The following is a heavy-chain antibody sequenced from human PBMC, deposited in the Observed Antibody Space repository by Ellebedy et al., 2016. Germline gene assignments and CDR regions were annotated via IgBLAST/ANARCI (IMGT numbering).Heavy chain of an antibody. CDR3: ARGRGDSTNYYAGFWFDP. CDR1: GGSISGYS. Sequence: GSLRLSCTVSGGSISGYSWSWIRQSPGKGLEYLGYIYYTGTTNYNPSLKSRVTISLDTSKKQFSLTLNSVTAADSAVYYCARGRGDSTNYYAGFWFDPWGQGTLVTVSS. D-gene: IGHD2-2*01. J-gene: IGHJ5*02. V-gene: IGHV4-59*08. CDR2: IYYTGTT.